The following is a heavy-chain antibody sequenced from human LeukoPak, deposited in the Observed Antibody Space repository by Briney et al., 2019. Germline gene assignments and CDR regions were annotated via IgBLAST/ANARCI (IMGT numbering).Heavy chain of an antibody. CDR1: GGTFSSYA. Sequence: SVKVSCKASGGTFSSYAISWVRQAPGQGLEWMGGIIPIFGTANYAQKFQGRVTITADESTSAAYMELSSLRSEDTAVYYCARVFRPFYGMDVWGQGTTVTVSS. J-gene: IGHJ6*02. CDR3: ARVFRPFYGMDV. D-gene: IGHD2-8*01. CDR2: IIPIFGTA. V-gene: IGHV1-69*13.